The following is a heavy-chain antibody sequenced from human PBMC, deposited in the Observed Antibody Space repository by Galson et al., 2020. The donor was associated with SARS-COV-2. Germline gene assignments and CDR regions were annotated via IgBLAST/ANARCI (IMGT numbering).Heavy chain of an antibody. D-gene: IGHD2-15*01. CDR1: GFTFSSYA. J-gene: IGHJ6*02. CDR2: ISYDGSNK. Sequence: SLKISCAASGFTFSSYAMHWVRQAPGKGLEWVAVISYDGSNKYYADSVKGRFTISRDNSKNTLYLQMNSLRAEDTAVYYCARAVAGTYYYGMDVWGQGTTVTVSS. CDR3: ARAVAGTYYYGMDV. V-gene: IGHV3-30-3*01.